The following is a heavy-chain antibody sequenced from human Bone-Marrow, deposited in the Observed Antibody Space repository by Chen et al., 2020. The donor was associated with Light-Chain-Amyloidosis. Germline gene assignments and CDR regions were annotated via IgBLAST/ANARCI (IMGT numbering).Heavy chain of an antibody. CDR1: GFTFSSYA. CDR3: ASRDSSSSSGYYYYGMDV. J-gene: IGHJ6*02. Sequence: QVQLVESGGAVVQPGRSLRLSCAASGFTFSSYAMHWVRQAPGKGLEWVAVISYDGSNKYYADSVKGRFTISRDNSKNTLYLQMNSLRAEDTAVYYCASRDSSSSSGYYYYGMDVWGQGTTVTVSS. D-gene: IGHD6-6*01. CDR2: ISYDGSNK. V-gene: IGHV3-30-3*01.